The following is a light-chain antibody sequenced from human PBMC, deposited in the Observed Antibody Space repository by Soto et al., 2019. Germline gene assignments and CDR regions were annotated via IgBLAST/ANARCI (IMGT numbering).Light chain of an antibody. J-gene: IGKJ1*01. CDR2: GAS. CDR1: QSVSSSY. V-gene: IGKV3-20*01. CDR3: QQYGSSPPT. Sequence: EIVLTQSPGTLSLSPGERATLSCRASQSVSSSYLAWYQQKPGQAPRLLIYGASSRATGIPDRFSGSGSGKDFTLTISILEPEDLAVYYCQQYGSSPPTFGQGTKVEIK.